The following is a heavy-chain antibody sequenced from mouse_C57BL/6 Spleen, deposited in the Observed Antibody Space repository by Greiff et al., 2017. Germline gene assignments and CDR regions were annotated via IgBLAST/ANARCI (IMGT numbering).Heavy chain of an antibody. CDR2: ISSGGSYT. J-gene: IGHJ4*01. Sequence: EVQRVESGGDLVKPGGSLKLSCAASGFTFSSYGMSWVRQTPDKRLEWVATISSGGSYTYYPDSVKGRFTISRDNAKNTLYLQMSSLKSEDTAMYYCARHKSSYERYAMDYWGQGTSVTVSS. CDR1: GFTFSSYG. V-gene: IGHV5-6*01. D-gene: IGHD1-1*01. CDR3: ARHKSSYERYAMDY.